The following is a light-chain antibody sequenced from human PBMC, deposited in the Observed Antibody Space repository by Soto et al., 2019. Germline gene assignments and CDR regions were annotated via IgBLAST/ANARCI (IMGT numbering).Light chain of an antibody. CDR2: EVT. Sequence: QSALTQPASVSGSPGQSITISCTGTISDIGAYNYVSWYQQHPGKAPKLLIYEVTNRPSGVSDRFSGSKSGNTASLTISGLQAEDEANYYRNSYTTLSNRVFGTGTKVTVL. V-gene: IGLV2-14*01. J-gene: IGLJ1*01. CDR1: ISDIGAYNY. CDR3: NSYTTLSNRV.